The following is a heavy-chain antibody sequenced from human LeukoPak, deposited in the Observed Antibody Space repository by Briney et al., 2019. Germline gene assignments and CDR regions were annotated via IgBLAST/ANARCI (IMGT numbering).Heavy chain of an antibody. CDR2: FDPEDGET. J-gene: IGHJ4*02. CDR1: GYTLTELS. CDR3: ATGFPRSGSWYGYQGRSLLHFDY. D-gene: IGHD6-13*01. Sequence: AASVKVSCKVSGYTLTELSMHWVRQAPGKGLEWVGGFDPEDGETIYAQKFQGRVTMTEDTSTDTAYMELSSLRSEDTAVYYCATGFPRSGSWYGYQGRSLLHFDYWGQGTLVTVSS. V-gene: IGHV1-24*01.